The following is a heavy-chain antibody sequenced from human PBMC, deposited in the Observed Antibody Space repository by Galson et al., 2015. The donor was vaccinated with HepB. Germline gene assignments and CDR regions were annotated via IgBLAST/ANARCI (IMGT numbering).Heavy chain of an antibody. Sequence: SLRLSCAASGFTFRHYGMSWVRQAPGKGLEWVSAVSGSGGNTYYADSVKGRFTISRDNSKDTLYLQMNSLRAEDTAVYYCAKPDYYDSTGYFNGVDNWGQGTLVTVSS. CDR2: VSGSGGNT. CDR3: AKPDYYDSTGYFNGVDN. D-gene: IGHD3-22*01. CDR1: GFTFRHYG. J-gene: IGHJ4*02. V-gene: IGHV3-23*01.